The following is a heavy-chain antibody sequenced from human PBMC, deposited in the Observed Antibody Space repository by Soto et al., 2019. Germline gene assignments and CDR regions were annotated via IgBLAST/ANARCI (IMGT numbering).Heavy chain of an antibody. V-gene: IGHV3-23*01. J-gene: IGHJ4*02. CDR1: GFTFSNYA. CDR2: ISGRGGNT. Sequence: PGESLRVSCAASGFTFSNYAMSWVRQAPGKGLEWVSTISGRGGNTYYADSVKGRFTISRDNSRNTLYLQMDSLRVEDSAVYSCAKAGCSGGTCYLYLLAYRGQGALVTVSA. CDR3: AKAGCSGGTCYLYLLAY. D-gene: IGHD2-15*01.